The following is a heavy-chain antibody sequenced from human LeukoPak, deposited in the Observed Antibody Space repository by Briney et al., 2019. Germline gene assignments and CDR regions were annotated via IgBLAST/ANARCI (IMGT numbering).Heavy chain of an antibody. CDR2: IYHSGST. CDR1: GGSISSSNW. CDR3: ARDKVASGVFDY. D-gene: IGHD3-10*01. J-gene: IGHJ4*02. Sequence: SETLSLTCAVSGGSISSSNWWRWVRQPPGKGLEWIGEIYHSGSTNYNPSLKSRVTISVDTSKNQFSLKLSSVTAADTAVYYCARDKVASGVFDYWGQGALVTVSS. V-gene: IGHV4-4*02.